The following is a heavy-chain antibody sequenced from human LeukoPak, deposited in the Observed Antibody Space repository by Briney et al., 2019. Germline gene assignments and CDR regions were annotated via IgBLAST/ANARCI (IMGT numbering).Heavy chain of an antibody. CDR3: ARDDYRGVTNFDP. V-gene: IGHV4-59*01. J-gene: IGHJ5*02. Sequence: KSSETLSLTCTVSGGSISPYSWSWMRQTPGKGLEWIGYISYTGSTNYNPALKSRVTISVDTSKNQFSLQLTSVTAADTAVYYCARDDYRGVTNFDPWGQGTLVTVSS. CDR2: ISYTGST. D-gene: IGHD3-10*01. CDR1: GGSISPYS.